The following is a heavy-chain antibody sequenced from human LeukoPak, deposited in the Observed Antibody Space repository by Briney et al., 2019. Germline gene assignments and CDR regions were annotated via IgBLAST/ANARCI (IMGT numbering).Heavy chain of an antibody. CDR3: ASPPGSGP. CDR2: INHSGST. D-gene: IGHD3-10*01. J-gene: IGHJ4*02. Sequence: SQTLSLTCAVYGGSFSGYYWSWIRHPPGKGLEWIGEINHSGSTNYNPSLKSRVTISVDTSKNQFSLKLSSVTTADTAVYYCASPPGSGPWGQGTLVTVSS. CDR1: GGSFSGYY. V-gene: IGHV4-34*01.